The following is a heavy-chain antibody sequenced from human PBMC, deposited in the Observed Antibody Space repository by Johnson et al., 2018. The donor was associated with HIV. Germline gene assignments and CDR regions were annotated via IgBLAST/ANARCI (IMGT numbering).Heavy chain of an antibody. J-gene: IGHJ3*02. D-gene: IGHD6-6*01. V-gene: IGHV3-11*04. Sequence: QVQLVESGGGLVKPGGSLRLSCAASGFTFSDDYMSWIRQAPGKGLEWVSYISRSGSTITYADSVKGRFTISRDNTKNSLYLQMNSLRAEDTPVYYCATLKGPRLHIAARRPDAFDIWGQGTMVTVSS. CDR1: GFTFSDDY. CDR2: ISRSGSTI. CDR3: ATLKGPRLHIAARRPDAFDI.